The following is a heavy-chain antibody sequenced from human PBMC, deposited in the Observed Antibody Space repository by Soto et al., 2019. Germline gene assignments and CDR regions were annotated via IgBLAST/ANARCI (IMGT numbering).Heavy chain of an antibody. Sequence: VQLVQSGAGGKNPGASLKVSCKPSGYTFTSYYMHWVRQAPGQGLEWMGIINPSGGSTSYAQKFQGRVTMTRDTSTSTVYMELSSLRSEDTAVYYCARDWVEGMDVWGQGTTVTVSS. CDR1: GYTFTSYY. CDR3: ARDWVEGMDV. J-gene: IGHJ6*02. CDR2: INPSGGST. V-gene: IGHV1-46*01. D-gene: IGHD3-16*01.